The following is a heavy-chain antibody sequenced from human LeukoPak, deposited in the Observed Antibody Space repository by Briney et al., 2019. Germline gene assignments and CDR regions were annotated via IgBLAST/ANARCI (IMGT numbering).Heavy chain of an antibody. D-gene: IGHD6-19*01. Sequence: ETLSLTCTVYGGSFSGYHWSWIRQPPGKGLDWIGEIHADGSTNYTPSLKNRVTISVDMSKNQFSVNLTSVTAADTGVYYCARGPHQQWPPMQYWGQGSLVTVSS. CDR2: IHADGST. J-gene: IGHJ4*02. CDR1: GGSFSGYH. V-gene: IGHV4-34*01. CDR3: ARGPHQQWPPMQY.